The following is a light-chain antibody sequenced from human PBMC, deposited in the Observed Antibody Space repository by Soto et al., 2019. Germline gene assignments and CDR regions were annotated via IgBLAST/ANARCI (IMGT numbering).Light chain of an antibody. CDR2: ANN. CDR1: NSNIGANT. CDR3: AAWDDSLNGYV. V-gene: IGLV1-44*01. J-gene: IGLJ1*01. Sequence: QSVLTQPPSASGTPGQSVTISCSGSNSNIGANTGNWYQKLPGTAPKLLIYANNQRTSGVPDRFSGSRSGTAASLAISGLQSEDEDEYYCAAWDDSLNGYVFGTGTKVTVL.